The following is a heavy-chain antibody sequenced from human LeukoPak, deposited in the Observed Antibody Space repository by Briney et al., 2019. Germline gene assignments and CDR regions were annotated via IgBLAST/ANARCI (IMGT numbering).Heavy chain of an antibody. CDR2: IYTSGNT. D-gene: IGHD5-18*01. CDR1: GGSISSGGYY. V-gene: IGHV4-61*02. CDR3: ARGYSYTNFDC. Sequence: SQTLSLTCTVSGGSISSGGYYWSWIRQPAGKGLEWIGRIYTSGNTNYNPSLKSRVIISVDTSKNQFSLNLISVTAADTAVYYCARGYSYTNFDCWGQGTLVTASS. J-gene: IGHJ4*02.